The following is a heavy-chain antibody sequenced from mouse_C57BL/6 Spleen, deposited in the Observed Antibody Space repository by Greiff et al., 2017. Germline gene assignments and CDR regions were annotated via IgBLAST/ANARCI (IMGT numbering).Heavy chain of an antibody. J-gene: IGHJ1*03. CDR2: ISSGSSTI. CDR1: GFTFSDYG. D-gene: IGHD1-1*01. CDR3: ARHGYYGSIYGYFDV. V-gene: IGHV5-17*01. Sequence: EVKLVESGGGLVKPGGSLKLSCAASGFTFSDYGMHWVRQAPEKGLEWVAYISSGSSTIYYADTVKGRFTISRDNAKNTLFLQMTSLRSEDTAMYYCARHGYYGSIYGYFDVWGTVTTVTVSS.